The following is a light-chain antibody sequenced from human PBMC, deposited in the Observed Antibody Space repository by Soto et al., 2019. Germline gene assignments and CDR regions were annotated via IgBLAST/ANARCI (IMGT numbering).Light chain of an antibody. CDR2: EVT. Sequence: QSALTQPASVSGSPGQSITISCTGTNSDVGNYNLVSWYQQHPCKAPKLMMYEVTKLPSGVSNRFSGSKSGNTASLTISGLQAEDEADYYCCSYAGSTTWVFGGGTKVTVL. CDR1: NSDVGNYNL. V-gene: IGLV2-23*02. CDR3: CSYAGSTTWV. J-gene: IGLJ3*02.